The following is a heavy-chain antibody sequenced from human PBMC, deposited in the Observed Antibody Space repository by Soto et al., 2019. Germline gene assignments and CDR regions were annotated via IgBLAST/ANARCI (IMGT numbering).Heavy chain of an antibody. CDR1: GFTFSSYA. V-gene: IGHV3-30-3*01. CDR3: ARPRYSGYGERQTEILDS. J-gene: IGHJ4*02. D-gene: IGHD5-12*01. CDR2: ISYDGSNK. Sequence: QVQLVESGGDVVQPGRSLRLSCAASGFTFSSYAMHWVRQAPGKGLEWAAVISYDGSNKYYADSVKGRFTISRDNSKNTLYLQMHSLRAEDTAVYYCARPRYSGYGERQTEILDSWGQGTLVRVSS.